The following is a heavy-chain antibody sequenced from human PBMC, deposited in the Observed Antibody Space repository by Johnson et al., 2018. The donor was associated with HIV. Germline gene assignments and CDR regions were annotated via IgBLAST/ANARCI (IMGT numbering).Heavy chain of an antibody. V-gene: IGHV3-11*04. CDR2: ISSSGDTT. J-gene: IGHJ3*02. CDR3: ARASGFDM. CDR1: GFIFSDYC. D-gene: IGHD1-26*01. Sequence: QVRLVESGGDLVKPGGSLRLSCAASGFIFSDYCMSWIRQAPGKGLEWVSYISSSGDTTYYADSVKGRFTISRDIAENSLYLQMNSLRVDDTAVYYCARASGFDMWGQGTMVTVSS.